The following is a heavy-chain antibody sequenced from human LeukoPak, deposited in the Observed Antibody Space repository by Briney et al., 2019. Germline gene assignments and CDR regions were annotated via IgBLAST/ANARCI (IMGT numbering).Heavy chain of an antibody. Sequence: GGSLRLSCAASGFTFSSYWMHWVRQAPGKGLLWVPRINSDGSSTSYADSVKGRFTISRDNAKNTLYLQMNSLGAEDTAVYYCASPRITANSFDSWGQGTLVTVSS. CDR1: GFTFSSYW. D-gene: IGHD3-10*01. J-gene: IGHJ4*02. CDR3: ASPRITANSFDS. CDR2: INSDGSST. V-gene: IGHV3-74*01.